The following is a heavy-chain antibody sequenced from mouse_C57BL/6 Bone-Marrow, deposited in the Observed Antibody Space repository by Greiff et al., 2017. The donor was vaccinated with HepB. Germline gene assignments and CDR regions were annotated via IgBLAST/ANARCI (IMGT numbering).Heavy chain of an antibody. V-gene: IGHV1-85*01. Sequence: VKLQESGPELVKPGASVKLSCKASGYTFTSYDINWVKQRPGQGLELIGWIYPRDGSTKYNEKFKGKATLTVDTSSSTAYMELHSLTSEDSAVYFCARQGYYGSSPYWYFDVWGTGTTVTVSS. CDR1: GYTFTSYD. CDR2: IYPRDGST. D-gene: IGHD1-1*01. J-gene: IGHJ1*03. CDR3: ARQGYYGSSPYWYFDV.